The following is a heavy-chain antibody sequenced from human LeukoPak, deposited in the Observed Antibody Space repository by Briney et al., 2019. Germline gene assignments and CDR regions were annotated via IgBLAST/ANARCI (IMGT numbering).Heavy chain of an antibody. D-gene: IGHD1-26*01. Sequence: PSETLSLTCGVSVGSIRSTNWWSWVRQPPGQGREWTGKVSLTGETNYNPSLNGRVTMSLDGSRNQLSLTLTSVNAADTAIYNCSRESGAFCPSGYWGQGTLVIVPP. J-gene: IGHJ4*02. CDR1: VGSIRSTNW. CDR2: VSLTGET. CDR3: SRESGAFCPSGY. V-gene: IGHV4-4*02.